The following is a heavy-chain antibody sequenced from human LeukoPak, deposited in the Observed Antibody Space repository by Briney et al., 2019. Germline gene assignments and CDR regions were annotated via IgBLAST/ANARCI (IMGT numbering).Heavy chain of an antibody. Sequence: SETLSLTCTVSGGSVNNYYWSWIRQPPGKGLEWLGYIYYSGRTNYNPFLKSRGTISVDTSKNQFSLKLSSVTAADTAVYYCASHCSGGSCYSHYWGQGTLVTVSS. D-gene: IGHD2-15*01. J-gene: IGHJ4*02. V-gene: IGHV4-59*02. CDR3: ASHCSGGSCYSHY. CDR2: IYYSGRT. CDR1: GGSVNNYY.